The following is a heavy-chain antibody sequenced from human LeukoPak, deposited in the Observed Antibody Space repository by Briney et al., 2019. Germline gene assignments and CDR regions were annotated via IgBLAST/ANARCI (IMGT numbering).Heavy chain of an antibody. CDR2: INHSGST. Sequence: PSETLSLTCAVYGGSFSGYYWSWIRQPPGKGLEWIGEINHSGSTNYNPSLKSRVTISVDTSKNQFSLKLSSVTAADTAVYYCASSRTRIVGAKGWFGPWGQGTLVTVSS. CDR3: ASSRTRIVGAKGWFGP. V-gene: IGHV4-34*01. CDR1: GGSFSGYY. J-gene: IGHJ5*02. D-gene: IGHD1-26*01.